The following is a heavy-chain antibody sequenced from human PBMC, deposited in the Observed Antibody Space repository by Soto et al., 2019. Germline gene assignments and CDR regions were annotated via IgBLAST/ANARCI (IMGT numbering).Heavy chain of an antibody. J-gene: IGHJ5*01. CDR2: IYYSGST. V-gene: IGHV4-59*08. Sequence: PSETLSLTCTVSGGSISSYYWSWIRQPPGKGLEWIGYIYYSGSTNYNPSLKSRVTISVDTSKNQFSLKLSSVTAADTAVYYCASAGHHPHNSSASSGQGTLDTVSS. CDR1: GGSISSYY. CDR3: ASAGHHPHNSSAS.